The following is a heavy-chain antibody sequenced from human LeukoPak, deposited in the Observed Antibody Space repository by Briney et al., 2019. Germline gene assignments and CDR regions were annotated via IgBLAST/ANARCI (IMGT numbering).Heavy chain of an antibody. CDR2: INHSGST. Sequence: SETLSLTCAVYGGSFSGYYWSWIRQPPGKGLEWIGEINHSGSTNCNPSLKSRVTISVDTSKNQFSLKLSSVTAADTAVYYCARGGYPVVTALAYFDYWGQGTLVTVSS. V-gene: IGHV4-34*01. D-gene: IGHD2-21*02. CDR3: ARGGYPVVTALAYFDY. J-gene: IGHJ4*02. CDR1: GGSFSGYY.